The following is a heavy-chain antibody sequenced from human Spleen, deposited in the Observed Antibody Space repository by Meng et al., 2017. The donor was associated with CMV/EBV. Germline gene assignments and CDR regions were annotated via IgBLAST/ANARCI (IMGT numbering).Heavy chain of an antibody. J-gene: IGHJ6*02. Sequence: SETLSLTCTVSGGSINSGGYYWSWIRQHPGKGLEWIGYIYYSGSTYYNPSLKSRVTISVDTSKNHFSLKVSSVTAADTAVYYCAKGTWGDYYYGMDVWGQGTTVTVSS. CDR3: AKGTWGDYYYGMDV. CDR1: GGSINSGGYY. CDR2: IYYSGST. D-gene: IGHD3-16*01. V-gene: IGHV4-31*03.